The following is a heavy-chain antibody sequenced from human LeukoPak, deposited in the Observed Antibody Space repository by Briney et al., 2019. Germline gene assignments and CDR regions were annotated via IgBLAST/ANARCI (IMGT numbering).Heavy chain of an antibody. V-gene: IGHV1-69*04. J-gene: IGHJ1*01. D-gene: IGHD1-26*01. CDR2: IIPILGIA. CDR3: ARGLGELQRAEYFEH. Sequence: SVKVSCKASGGTFSSYAISWVRQAPGQGLEWMGRIIPILGIANYAQKFQGRVTITADKSTSTAYMELSSLRSEDTAVYYCARGLGELQRAEYFEHWGQGTLVTVSS. CDR1: GGTFSSYA.